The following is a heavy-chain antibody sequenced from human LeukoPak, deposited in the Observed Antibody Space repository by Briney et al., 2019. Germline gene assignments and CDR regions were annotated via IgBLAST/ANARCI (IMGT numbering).Heavy chain of an antibody. CDR2: FDPEDGET. V-gene: IGHV1-24*01. CDR3: ATKDSSGWYYFDY. Sequence: GASVKASCKVSGYTLTELSMHWVRQAPGKGLESMGGFDPEDGETIYAQKFQGRVTMTEDTSTDTAYMELSSLRSEDTAVYYCATKDSSGWYYFDYWGQGTLVTVSS. D-gene: IGHD6-19*01. CDR1: GYTLTELS. J-gene: IGHJ4*02.